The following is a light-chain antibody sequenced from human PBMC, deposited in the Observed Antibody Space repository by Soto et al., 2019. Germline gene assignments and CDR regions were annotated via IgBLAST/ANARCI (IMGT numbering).Light chain of an antibody. Sequence: ERVRTQCLATLSVSPGERATLSCRASQSVSSNLAWYQQKPGQAPRLLIYGASSRATGIPVRFSGSGSGTDFTLAISGLEPEDLAVYYCQQRSNWPWTFGQGTKVDIK. V-gene: IGKV3-15*01. CDR1: QSVSSN. CDR2: GAS. J-gene: IGKJ1*01. CDR3: QQRSNWPWT.